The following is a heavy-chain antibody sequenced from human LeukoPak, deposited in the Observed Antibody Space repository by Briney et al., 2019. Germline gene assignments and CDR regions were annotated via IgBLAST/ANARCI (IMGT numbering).Heavy chain of an antibody. V-gene: IGHV1-2*02. D-gene: IGHD3-22*01. J-gene: IGHJ6*01. Sequence: EASVKVSCKASGYTFTGYYMHWVRQAPGQGLEWMGWINPNSGGTNYAQKLQGRVTMTRDTSISTAYMELSRLRSDDTAVYYCARDSDDSSGYYYYYCGMDVWGQGTTVTVSS. CDR2: INPNSGGT. CDR3: ARDSDDSSGYYYYYCGMDV. CDR1: GYTFTGYY.